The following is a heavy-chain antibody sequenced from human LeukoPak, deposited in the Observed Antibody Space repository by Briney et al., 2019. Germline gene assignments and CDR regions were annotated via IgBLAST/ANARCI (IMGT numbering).Heavy chain of an antibody. CDR3: AASPDYYDSSGYSYYFDY. V-gene: IGHV1-58*01. CDR2: IVVGGGNT. CDR1: GFTFTSSA. J-gene: IGHJ4*02. Sequence: ASVTVSCTASGFTFTSSAVQWVRQARGQRLEWIGWIVVGGGNTNYAQKFQERVTITRDMSTSTAYMELSSLRSEDTAVYYCAASPDYYDSSGYSYYFDYWGQGTLVTVSS. D-gene: IGHD3-22*01.